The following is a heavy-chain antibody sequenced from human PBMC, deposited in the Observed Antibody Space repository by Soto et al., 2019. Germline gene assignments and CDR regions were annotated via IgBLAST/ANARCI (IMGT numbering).Heavy chain of an antibody. D-gene: IGHD3-3*01. V-gene: IGHV1-18*01. J-gene: IGHJ6*02. CDR1: GGTFSSYA. CDR2: ISPNNGNT. CDR3: ARDKSPGGTIFGVVGNYYYYGMDV. Sequence: ASVKVSCKASGGTFSSYAISWVRQAPGQGLEWMGGISPNNGNTNYAQKLQGRVTITTDTSTSTAYMELRSLRSDDTAVYYCARDKSPGGTIFGVVGNYYYYGMDVWGQGTTVTVSS.